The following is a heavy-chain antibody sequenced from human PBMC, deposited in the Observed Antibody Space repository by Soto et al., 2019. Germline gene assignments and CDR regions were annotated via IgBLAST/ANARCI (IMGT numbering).Heavy chain of an antibody. J-gene: IGHJ5*02. CDR1: GYSFTNND. D-gene: IGHD3-16*01. CDR2: MNPGSGDT. CDR3: ARMATFGSLNWFDP. Sequence: ASLKVSCKASGYSFTNNDVTWVRQATGQGLEWMGWMNPGSGDTGYAQKFQGRVTMTRDISIATAYMELSSLRSDDTAIYYCARMATFGSLNWFDPWGQGXLVT. V-gene: IGHV1-8*01.